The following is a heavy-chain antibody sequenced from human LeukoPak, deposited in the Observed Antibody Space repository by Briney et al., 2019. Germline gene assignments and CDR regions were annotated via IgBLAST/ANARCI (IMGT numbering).Heavy chain of an antibody. J-gene: IGHJ4*02. CDR1: GGSISSYY. V-gene: IGHV4-4*07. Sequence: PSETLSLTCTVSGGSISSYYWSWIRQPAGKGLEWIGRIYTSGSTNYNPSLKSRVTMSIDTSKDQFSLELTSVTAADTAVYYCARTIAVAGTVSFDYWGQGILVTVSS. CDR2: IYTSGST. D-gene: IGHD6-19*01. CDR3: ARTIAVAGTVSFDY.